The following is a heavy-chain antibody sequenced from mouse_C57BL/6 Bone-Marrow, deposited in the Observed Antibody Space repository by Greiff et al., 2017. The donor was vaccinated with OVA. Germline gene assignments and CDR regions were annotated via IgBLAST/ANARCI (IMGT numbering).Heavy chain of an antibody. CDR1: GFTFSSYG. CDR3: ARHYYCSSYD. J-gene: IGHJ2*01. Sequence: EVKLVESGGDLVKPGGSLKLSCAASGFTFSSYGMSWVRQTPDKRLEWVATISSGGSYTYYPDSVKGRFTISRDNAKNTLYLQMSSLKSEDTAMYYCARHYYCSSYDWGQGTTLTVSS. V-gene: IGHV5-6*01. D-gene: IGHD1-1*01. CDR2: ISSGGSYT.